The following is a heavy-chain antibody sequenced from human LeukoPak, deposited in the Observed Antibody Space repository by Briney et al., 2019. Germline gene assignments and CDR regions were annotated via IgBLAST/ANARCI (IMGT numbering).Heavy chain of an antibody. CDR3: AKGTLDIVVVPAAPKVYYFDY. D-gene: IGHD2-2*01. CDR1: GFTFSSYA. CDR2: ISGSGGST. J-gene: IGHJ4*02. Sequence: PGRSLRLSCAASGFTFSSYAMNWVRQAPGKGLEWVSAISGSGGSTYYADSVKGRFTISRDNSKNTLYLQMNSLRAEDTAVYYCAKGTLDIVVVPAAPKVYYFDYWGQGTLVTVSS. V-gene: IGHV3-23*01.